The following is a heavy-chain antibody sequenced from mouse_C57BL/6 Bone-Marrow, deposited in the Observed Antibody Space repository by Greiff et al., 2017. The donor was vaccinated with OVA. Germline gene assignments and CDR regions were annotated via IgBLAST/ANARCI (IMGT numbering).Heavy chain of an antibody. J-gene: IGHJ2*01. CDR2: IYPGSGNT. CDR1: GYTFTDYY. Sequence: LQESGAELVRPGASVKLSCKASGYTFTDYYINWVKQRPGQGLEWIARIYPGSGNTYYNEKFKGKATLTAEKSSSTAYMQLSSLTSEDSAVYFCARGVYYGYDGDFDYWGQGTTLTVSS. V-gene: IGHV1-76*01. D-gene: IGHD2-2*01. CDR3: ARGVYYGYDGDFDY.